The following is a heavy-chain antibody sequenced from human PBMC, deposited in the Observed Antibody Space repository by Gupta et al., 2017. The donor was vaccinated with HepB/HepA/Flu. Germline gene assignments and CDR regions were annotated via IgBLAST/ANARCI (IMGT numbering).Heavy chain of an antibody. V-gene: IGHV3-30*18. Sequence: QVQLVESGGGVVQPGRSLRLSCAASGFTFRTHGMHWVRQAPGKGLEWVAVISYDESNKYYADSVKGRFTISRDNSQITLYLQMNSLRAEDTAVYYCAKDWSSYGYGYYFDYWGQGTLVTVSS. CDR1: GFTFRTHG. CDR2: ISYDESNK. CDR3: AKDWSSYGYGYYFDY. J-gene: IGHJ4*02. D-gene: IGHD5-18*01.